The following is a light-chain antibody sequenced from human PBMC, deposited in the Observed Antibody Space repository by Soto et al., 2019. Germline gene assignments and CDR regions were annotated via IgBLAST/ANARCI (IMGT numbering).Light chain of an antibody. Sequence: EMVLTQSPGTLSVSPGERVTLSCRASQSVSSKLVWYQRKPGQSPRLLIYDASTRATGMPGRFSGSGSGTEFTLTISSLQSEDFAVYYCQQYNNWPWTFGQGTKV. CDR1: QSVSSK. J-gene: IGKJ1*01. V-gene: IGKV3-15*01. CDR2: DAS. CDR3: QQYNNWPWT.